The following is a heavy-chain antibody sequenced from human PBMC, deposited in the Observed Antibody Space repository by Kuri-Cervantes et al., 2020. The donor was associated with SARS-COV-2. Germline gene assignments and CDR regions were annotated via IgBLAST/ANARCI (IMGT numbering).Heavy chain of an antibody. J-gene: IGHJ6*02. V-gene: IGHV3-15*07. Sequence: GGSLRLSCAASGFTFSNAWMNWVRQAPGKGLEWVGRIKSKTDGGTTDYAATVKGRFTISRDDSKNTLYLQMNSLKTEDTAVYYCTMGIPAAREDYYYYGMDVWGQGTTVTVSS. CDR3: TMGIPAAREDYYYYGMDV. D-gene: IGHD2-2*01. CDR1: GFTFSNAW. CDR2: IKSKTDGGTT.